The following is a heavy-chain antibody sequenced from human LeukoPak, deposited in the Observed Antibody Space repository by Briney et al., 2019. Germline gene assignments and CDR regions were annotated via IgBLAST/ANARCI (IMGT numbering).Heavy chain of an antibody. J-gene: IGHJ4*02. D-gene: IGHD1-26*01. Sequence: PGGSLRLSCAASGFTFSSYAMSWVRQAPGRGLEWVSAISGSGGSTYYADSVKGRFTISRDNSKNTLYLQMNSLRAEDTAVYYCAKVVLTGGSYYYFDYWGQGTLVTVSS. V-gene: IGHV3-23*01. CDR2: ISGSGGST. CDR3: AKVVLTGGSYYYFDY. CDR1: GFTFSSYA.